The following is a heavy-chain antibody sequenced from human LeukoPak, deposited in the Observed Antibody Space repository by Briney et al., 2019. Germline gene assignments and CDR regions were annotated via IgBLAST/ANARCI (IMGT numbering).Heavy chain of an antibody. CDR3: ARALGYCSSTSCLAWFDP. CDR1: GYTFTGYY. Sequence: GASVKVSCKASGYTFTGYYMHWVRQAPGQGLEWMGWINPNSGGTNYAQKFQGRVTMTRDTSISTAYMELSRLRSDDTAVYYCARALGYCSSTSCLAWFDPWGQGTLVTVSS. CDR2: INPNSGGT. D-gene: IGHD2-2*01. J-gene: IGHJ5*02. V-gene: IGHV1-2*02.